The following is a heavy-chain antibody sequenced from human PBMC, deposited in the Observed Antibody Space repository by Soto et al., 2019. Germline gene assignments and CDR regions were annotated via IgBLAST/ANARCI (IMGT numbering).Heavy chain of an antibody. CDR1: GYTFTSYG. J-gene: IGHJ6*02. CDR3: AREDVGDDFWSGRSSEAPYYYYGMDV. Sequence: ASVKVSCKASGYTFTSYGISWVRQAPGQGLEWMGWISAYNGNTNYAQKLQGRVTMTTDTSTSTAYMELRSLGSDDPAVYYCAREDVGDDFWSGRSSEAPYYYYGMDVWGQGTTVTVSS. CDR2: ISAYNGNT. V-gene: IGHV1-18*01. D-gene: IGHD3-3*01.